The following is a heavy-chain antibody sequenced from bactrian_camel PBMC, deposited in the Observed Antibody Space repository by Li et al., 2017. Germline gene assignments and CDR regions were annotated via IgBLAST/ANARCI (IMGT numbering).Heavy chain of an antibody. J-gene: IGHJ6*01. Sequence: VQLVESGGRLVQPGGSLKLSCAASGFTFSHSTMSWVRQAPGKGLEWVSTIYVGTVNTYYADSVKGRFTISMDNAKNTLYLQMNSLKPEDTGVYYCAAKLGWCSFGDNWDADFDYWGQGTQVTVS. CDR3: AAKLGWCSFGDNWDADFDY. CDR1: GFTFSHST. D-gene: IGHD3*01. V-gene: IGHV3S2*01. CDR2: IYVGTVNT.